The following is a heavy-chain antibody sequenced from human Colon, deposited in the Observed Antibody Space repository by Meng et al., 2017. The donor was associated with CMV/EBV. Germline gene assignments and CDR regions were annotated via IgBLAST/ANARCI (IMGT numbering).Heavy chain of an antibody. CDR3: ARGAVGFYGIDV. Sequence: GESLKISCKVSGFTFSGYSMNWVRRAPGKGLEWVSSISSTSTYIWYADSMKGRFTISRDNAKNSLYLQMNGLRVEDTAVYYCARGAVGFYGIDVWGQGTTVTVSS. J-gene: IGHJ6*02. CDR1: GFTFSGYS. V-gene: IGHV3-21*01. CDR2: ISSTSTYI. D-gene: IGHD6-19*01.